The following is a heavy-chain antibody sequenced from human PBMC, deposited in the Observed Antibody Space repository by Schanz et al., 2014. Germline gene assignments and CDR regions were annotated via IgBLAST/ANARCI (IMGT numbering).Heavy chain of an antibody. CDR2: FYNPGST. J-gene: IGHJ4*02. CDR3: ARNKYTSGWYYFDY. D-gene: IGHD6-19*01. Sequence: QVQLQESGPGLVKPSETLSLTCTVSGDSVNSNYWNWIRQSPGRGLEWIGHFYNPGSTNYNPSLKSRPTISIDPPTNQVSLKPPSVTAADTAVYFCARNKYTSGWYYFDYWGQGVLVTVSS. V-gene: IGHV4-59*08. CDR1: GDSVNSNY.